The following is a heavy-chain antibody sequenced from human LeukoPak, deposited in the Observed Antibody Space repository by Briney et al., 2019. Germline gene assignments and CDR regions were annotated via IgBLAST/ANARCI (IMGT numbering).Heavy chain of an antibody. CDR1: GGSISSYY. Sequence: SETLSLTCTVSGGSISSYYWSWIRQPAGKGLEWIGRIYTSGSTNYNPSLKSRVTMSVDTSKNQFSLKLSSVTAADTALYYCARAGDYDILTGPSYNWFDPWGQGTLVTVSS. J-gene: IGHJ5*02. CDR2: IYTSGST. V-gene: IGHV4-4*07. D-gene: IGHD3-9*01. CDR3: ARAGDYDILTGPSYNWFDP.